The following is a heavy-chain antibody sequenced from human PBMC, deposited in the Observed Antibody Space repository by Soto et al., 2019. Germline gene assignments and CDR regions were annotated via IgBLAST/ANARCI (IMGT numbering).Heavy chain of an antibody. CDR1: GYSISSGYY. Sequence: SETLSLTCAVSGYSISSGYYWSWIRQPPGKGLEWIGEINHSGSTNYNPSLKSRVTISVDTSKNQFSLKLSSVTAADTAVYYCARAGPRRGRGYSYGERLDAFDIWCQGTMVT. V-gene: IGHV4-34*01. CDR3: ARAGPRRGRGYSYGERLDAFDI. D-gene: IGHD5-18*01. CDR2: INHSGST. J-gene: IGHJ3*02.